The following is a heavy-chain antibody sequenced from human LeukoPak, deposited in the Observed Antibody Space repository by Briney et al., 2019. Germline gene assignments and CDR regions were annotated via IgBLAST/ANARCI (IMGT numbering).Heavy chain of an antibody. CDR1: GGSISSYY. CDR2: IYYSGST. V-gene: IGHV4-59*01. Sequence: SETLSLTCTVSGGSISSYYWSWIRQPPGKGLEWIGYIYYSGSTNYNPSLKSRVTISVDTSKNQFSLKLSPVTAADTAVYYCARESRGYSYGYYYYYGMDVWGQGTTVTVSS. CDR3: ARESRGYSYGYYYYYGMDV. D-gene: IGHD5-18*01. J-gene: IGHJ6*02.